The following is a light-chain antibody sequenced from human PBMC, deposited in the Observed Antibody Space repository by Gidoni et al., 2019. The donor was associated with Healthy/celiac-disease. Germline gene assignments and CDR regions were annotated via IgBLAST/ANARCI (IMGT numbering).Light chain of an antibody. CDR2: GNS. Sequence: QSVLTQPPSVSGAPGQRVTISCTGSSSNIGAGYDVHWYQQLPGTAPKLLIYGNSNRPSGVPDRFSGSKSGTSASLAITGLQAEDEADDYCQSYDSSLGVFGTGTKVTVL. CDR1: SSNIGAGYD. CDR3: QSYDSSLGV. J-gene: IGLJ1*01. V-gene: IGLV1-40*01.